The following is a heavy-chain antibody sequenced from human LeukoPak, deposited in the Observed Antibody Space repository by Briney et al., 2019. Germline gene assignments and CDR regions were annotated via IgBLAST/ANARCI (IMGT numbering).Heavy chain of an antibody. D-gene: IGHD6-13*01. CDR2: IYSGGST. V-gene: IGHV3-53*04. CDR1: GFTVSSKY. CDR3: ARDLGTGTDY. Sequence: PGGSLRLSCAASGFTVSSKYMSWVRQAPGKGLEWVSVIYSGGSTYYADSVKGRFTISRHNSKNTLYLQMNSPRAEDTAVYYCARDLGTGTDYWGQGTLVTVSS. J-gene: IGHJ4*02.